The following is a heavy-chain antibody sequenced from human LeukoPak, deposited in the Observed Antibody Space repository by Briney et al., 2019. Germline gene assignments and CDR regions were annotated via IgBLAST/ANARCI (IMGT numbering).Heavy chain of an antibody. D-gene: IGHD6-13*01. V-gene: IGHV4-4*07. CDR3: ARDKNIEAAVIKVWFDP. CDR1: GGSISNYY. CDR2: IYTTGST. J-gene: IGHJ5*02. Sequence: PSETLSLTCTVSGGSISNYYWSWIRQHAGKGLEWIGRIYTTGSTNYNPSLESRVTMSIDTSKNQFSLKLSSVTAADTAVYYCARDKNIEAAVIKVWFDPWGQGTLVTVSS.